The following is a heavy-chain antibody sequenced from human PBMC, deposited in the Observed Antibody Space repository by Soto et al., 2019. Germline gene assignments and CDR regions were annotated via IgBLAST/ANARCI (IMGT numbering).Heavy chain of an antibody. D-gene: IGHD6-19*01. J-gene: IGHJ4*02. V-gene: IGHV3-21*06. CDR3: ARAYSSGWHLFDS. CDR2: IWTPTSDI. CDR1: GFTFNTYA. Sequence: EVQLVESGGGLVKPGGSLRLSCAASGFTFNTYAMNWVRQAPGKGLEWVSSIWTPTSDIYYADSVKGRFTVSRDDAKNSLYLQLNSLRAEDTGVYYCARAYSSGWHLFDSWGQGTLVTVSS.